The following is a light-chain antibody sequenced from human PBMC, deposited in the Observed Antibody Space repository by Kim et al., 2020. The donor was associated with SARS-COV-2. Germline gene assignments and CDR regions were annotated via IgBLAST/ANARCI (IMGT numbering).Light chain of an antibody. J-gene: IGKJ2*01. V-gene: IGKV3-20*01. Sequence: EIVLTQSPGTLSLSLGDRATLSCRASQSVKNNFLAWYQQKPGQAPRPLIYAASTRATGIPDRLSGSGSGTDFTLTISRLEPEDFAVYYCQQYGASPDTFGQGTKLEIK. CDR3: QQYGASPDT. CDR2: AAS. CDR1: QSVKNNF.